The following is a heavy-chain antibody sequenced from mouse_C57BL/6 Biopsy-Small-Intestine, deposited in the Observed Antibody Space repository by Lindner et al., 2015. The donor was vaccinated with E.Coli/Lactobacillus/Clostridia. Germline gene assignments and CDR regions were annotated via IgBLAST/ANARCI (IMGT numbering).Heavy chain of an antibody. CDR2: IDPYNAGT. D-gene: IGHD2-5*01. V-gene: IGHV1-14*01. Sequence: VQLQESGPELVKPGASVKMSCKASGYTFTTYIMHWVKQKPGQGLEWIGYIDPYNAGTEYTEEFKGKATLTSDKSSSTAYMEISSLTSEDSAVYYCARSYYSNYGYFDYWGQGTTLTVSS. CDR1: GYTFTTYI. J-gene: IGHJ2*01. CDR3: ARSYYSNYGYFDY.